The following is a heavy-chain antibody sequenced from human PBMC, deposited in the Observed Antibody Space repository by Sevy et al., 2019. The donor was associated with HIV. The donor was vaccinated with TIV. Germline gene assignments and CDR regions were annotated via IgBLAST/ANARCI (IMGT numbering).Heavy chain of an antibody. Sequence: ASVKVSCKTSGYTFTGYYMHWVRQAPGQGLEWMGRINPNSGGTNYAQNFQGRVTMTRDTSISTAYMELSRLRSDDTAVYYCAREGEVPHACFDYWGQGTLVTVS. D-gene: IGHD3-16*01. CDR3: AREGEVPHACFDY. J-gene: IGHJ4*02. CDR2: INPNSGGT. CDR1: GYTFTGYY. V-gene: IGHV1-2*06.